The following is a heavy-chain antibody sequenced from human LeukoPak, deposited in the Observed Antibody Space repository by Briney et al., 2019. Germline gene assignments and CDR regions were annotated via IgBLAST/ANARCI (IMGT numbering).Heavy chain of an antibody. V-gene: IGHV1-69*13. D-gene: IGHD3-22*01. Sequence: ASVKVSCKASGGTFSSYAISWVRQAPGLGLEWMGGIIPIFATANYAQKFQGRVTITADESTSTAYMELSSLRSEDTAVYYCARGPITTRSHFDYWGQGTLVTVSS. J-gene: IGHJ4*02. CDR2: IIPIFATA. CDR3: ARGPITTRSHFDY. CDR1: GGTFSSYA.